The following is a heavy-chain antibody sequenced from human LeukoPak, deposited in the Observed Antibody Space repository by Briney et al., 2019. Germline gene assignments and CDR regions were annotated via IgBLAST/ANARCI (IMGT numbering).Heavy chain of an antibody. CDR3: ARNYYDSSGYYTLYKFDY. Sequence: GASVKVSCKASGYTFTSYDINWVRQATGQGLEWMGWMNPNSGNTGYAQKFQGRVTITRNTSISTAYMELRSLTSDDTAVYYCARNYYDSSGYYTLYKFDYWGQGTLVTVSS. D-gene: IGHD3-22*01. CDR2: MNPNSGNT. V-gene: IGHV1-8*03. CDR1: GYTFTSYD. J-gene: IGHJ4*02.